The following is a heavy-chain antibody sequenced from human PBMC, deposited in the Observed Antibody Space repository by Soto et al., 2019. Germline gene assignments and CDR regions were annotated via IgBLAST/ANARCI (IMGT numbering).Heavy chain of an antibody. D-gene: IGHD3-10*01. CDR2: IYHSGST. Sequence: SETLSLTCAVSGGSISSSNWWSWVRQPPGKGLEWIGEIYHSGSTNYNPSLKSRVTISVDKSKNQFSLKLSSVTAADTAVYYCARVISLIDYYGSGSYYKRYYYYGMDVWGQGTTVTVSS. CDR3: ARVISLIDYYGSGSYYKRYYYYGMDV. V-gene: IGHV4-4*02. J-gene: IGHJ6*02. CDR1: GGSISSSNW.